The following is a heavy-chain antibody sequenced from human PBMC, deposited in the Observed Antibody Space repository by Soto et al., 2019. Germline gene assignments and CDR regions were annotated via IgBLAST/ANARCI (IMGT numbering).Heavy chain of an antibody. J-gene: IGHJ6*02. CDR1: GGSFSSYA. Sequence: QVQLVQSGAEVKKSGSSVKVSCKGSGGSFSSYAISWVRQAPGQGLEWLGGIIPIFGTAKYAQKFQGRVKITADQSTTTAYMELSSLRSEDTAVYYCASHAITGTWVYYYGMDVWGQGTTVTVSS. CDR3: ASHAITGTWVYYYGMDV. CDR2: IIPIFGTA. V-gene: IGHV1-69*12. D-gene: IGHD1-7*01.